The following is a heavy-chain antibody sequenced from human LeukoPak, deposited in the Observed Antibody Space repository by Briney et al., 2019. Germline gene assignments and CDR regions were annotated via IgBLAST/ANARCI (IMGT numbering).Heavy chain of an antibody. Sequence: GGSLRLSCAASGFTFSNYYMSWIRQAPGKGLEWVSYISGSGSTIYYADSVKGRFTISRDNAKNSLYLQMNSLRAEDPAVYYSGKTTDGYSSGQKPAWPVDYWGQGNLVAVSS. CDR1: GFTFSNYY. J-gene: IGHJ4*02. CDR3: GKTTDGYSSGQKPAWPVDY. D-gene: IGHD5-18*01. V-gene: IGHV3-11*01. CDR2: ISGSGSTI.